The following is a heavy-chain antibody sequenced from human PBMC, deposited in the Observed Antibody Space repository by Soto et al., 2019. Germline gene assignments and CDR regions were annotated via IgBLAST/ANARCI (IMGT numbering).Heavy chain of an antibody. CDR3: ARSGYSFAWGY. CDR1: GFLVNSAY. D-gene: IGHD5-18*01. CDR2: INSDGST. Sequence: EVQLVESGGGLIPPGGSPRLSCAASGFLVNSAYMTWVRQAPGKGLEWLSMINSDGSTLYAESVKGRFTISRDNSKNRRDLQMNSLRAEDTAMYYCARSGYSFAWGYWGQGTLVIVTS. J-gene: IGHJ4*02. V-gene: IGHV3-53*01.